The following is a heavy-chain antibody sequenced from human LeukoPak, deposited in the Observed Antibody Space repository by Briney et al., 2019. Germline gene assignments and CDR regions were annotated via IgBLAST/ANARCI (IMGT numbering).Heavy chain of an antibody. CDR2: ISSDGSKT. J-gene: IGHJ4*02. D-gene: IGHD3-3*02. Sequence: PGGSLRLSCAASGFIFSNYAMHWVRQAPGKGLEWVALISSDGSKTYHADSVKGRFTISRDNAKNSLYLQMNSLRAEDTAVYYCARIASSRRKFDYWGQGTLVNVSS. V-gene: IGHV3-30*07. CDR3: ARIASSRRKFDY. CDR1: GFIFSNYA.